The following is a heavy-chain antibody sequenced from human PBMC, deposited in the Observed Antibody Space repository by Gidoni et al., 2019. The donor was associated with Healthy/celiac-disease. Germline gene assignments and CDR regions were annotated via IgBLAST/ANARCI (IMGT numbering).Heavy chain of an antibody. J-gene: IGHJ4*02. CDR2: IWYDGSNK. CDR3: AREYCSSTSCYAYYFDY. V-gene: IGHV3-33*01. CDR1: GFTFSSYC. D-gene: IGHD2-2*01. Sequence: QVQLVESGGGVVQPGRSLRLSCAASGFTFSSYCMHWVRQAPGKGLEWVAVIWYDGSNKYYADSVKGRFTISRDNSKNTLYLQMNSLRAEDTAVYYCAREYCSSTSCYAYYFDYWGQGTLVTVSS.